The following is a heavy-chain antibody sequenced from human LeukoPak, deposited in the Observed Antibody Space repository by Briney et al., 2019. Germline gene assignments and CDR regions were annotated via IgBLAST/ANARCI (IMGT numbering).Heavy chain of an antibody. CDR2: INPNSGGT. V-gene: IGHV1-2*02. Sequence: ASVKVSCKASGYTFTGYYMHWVRQAPGQGLEWMGWINPNSGGTNYAQKFQGRVTMTRNTSISTAYMELSSLRSEDTAVYYCARGRRLGYCSSTSCLLVYWGQGTLVIVSS. CDR1: GYTFTGYY. D-gene: IGHD2-2*01. CDR3: ARGRRLGYCSSTSCLLVY. J-gene: IGHJ4*02.